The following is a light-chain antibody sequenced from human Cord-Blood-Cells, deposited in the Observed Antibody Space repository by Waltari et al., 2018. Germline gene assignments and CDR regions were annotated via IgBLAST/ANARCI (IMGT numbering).Light chain of an antibody. Sequence: QSALTQPRSVSGSPGQSVTISCTGTSSAVGGYNYVSWYQQHPGKAPKLMIYDVSKRPSGVPDRFSGSKSGNTASLTISGLQAEDEADYYCCSYAGSYTLFGGGTKLTGL. CDR2: DVS. J-gene: IGLJ3*02. CDR1: SSAVGGYNY. V-gene: IGLV2-11*01. CDR3: CSYAGSYTL.